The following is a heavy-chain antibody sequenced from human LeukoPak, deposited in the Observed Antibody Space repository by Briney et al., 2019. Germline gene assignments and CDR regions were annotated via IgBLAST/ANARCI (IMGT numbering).Heavy chain of an antibody. J-gene: IGHJ5*02. D-gene: IGHD6-13*01. CDR1: GGSISSYY. CDR3: ARHSRYNSSPGGWFDP. Sequence: PSETLSLTCTVSGGSISSYYWSWIRQPPGKGLEWIGYIYYSGSTNYNPSLKSRVTISVDTSKNQFSLKLSSVTAADTAVYYCARHSRYNSSPGGWFDPWGQGTLVTASS. CDR2: IYYSGST. V-gene: IGHV4-59*08.